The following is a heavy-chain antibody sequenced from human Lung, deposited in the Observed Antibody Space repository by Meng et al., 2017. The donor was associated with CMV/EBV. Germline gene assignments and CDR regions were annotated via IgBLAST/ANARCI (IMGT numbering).Heavy chain of an antibody. J-gene: IGHJ4*02. V-gene: IGHV2-5*02. CDR3: VHRRVYYDSSGYFDY. CDR1: GFSLSIMGVG. Sequence: QSTLKESGPTLVKASQPPPLTCPFSGFSLSIMGVGVGWIRQPPGKSLEWLALIYWDDDTRYSPSLKSRLTITKDTSKNQVVLTMTNMDPVDTATYYCVHRRVYYDSSGYFDYWCQGTLVTVS. D-gene: IGHD3-22*01. CDR2: IYWDDDT.